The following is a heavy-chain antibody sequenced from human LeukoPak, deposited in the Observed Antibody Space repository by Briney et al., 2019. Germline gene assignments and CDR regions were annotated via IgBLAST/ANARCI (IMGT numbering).Heavy chain of an antibody. V-gene: IGHV3-74*01. CDR1: GFTFSSYA. D-gene: IGHD6-19*01. Sequence: GGSLRLSCAASGFTFSSYAMSWVRQAPGKELEWVSRINSDGSSTSYADSVKGRFTISRDNAKNTLYLQMNSLRAEDTAVYYCARVSEQWLALGYWGQGTLVTVSS. J-gene: IGHJ4*02. CDR3: ARVSEQWLALGY. CDR2: INSDGSST.